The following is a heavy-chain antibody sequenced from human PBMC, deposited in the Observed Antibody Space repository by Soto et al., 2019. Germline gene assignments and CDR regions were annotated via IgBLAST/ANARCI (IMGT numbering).Heavy chain of an antibody. CDR2: ISYDGSNK. CDR1: GFTFSSYA. Sequence: QVQLVESGGGVVQPGRSLRLSCAASGFTFSSYAMHWVRQAPGKGLEWVAVISYDGSNKYYADSVKGRFTISRDNSKNTLYLQMNSLRAEDTAVYYCARAGYYGDSPDAFDIWGQGTMVTVSS. D-gene: IGHD4-17*01. CDR3: ARAGYYGDSPDAFDI. J-gene: IGHJ3*02. V-gene: IGHV3-30-3*01.